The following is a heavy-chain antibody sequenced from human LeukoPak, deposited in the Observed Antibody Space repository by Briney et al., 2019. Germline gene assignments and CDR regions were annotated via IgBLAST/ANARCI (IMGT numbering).Heavy chain of an antibody. CDR2: INPNSGGT. J-gene: IGHJ5*02. Sequence: GASVKVSCKASGYTFTGYYMHWVRQAPGQGLEWMGWINPNSGGTNYAQKFQGRVTMTRDTSISTAYMELSRLRSDDTAVYYCARDSETKEGDWFDPWGQGTLVTVSS. CDR1: GYTFTGYY. CDR3: ARDSETKEGDWFDP. D-gene: IGHD3-16*01. V-gene: IGHV1-2*02.